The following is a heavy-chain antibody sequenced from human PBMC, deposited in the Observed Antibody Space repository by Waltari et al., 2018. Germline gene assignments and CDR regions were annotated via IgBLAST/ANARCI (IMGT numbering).Heavy chain of an antibody. CDR3: ARAVGRLAATTAFDY. V-gene: IGHV1-69*01. CDR2: IIPSCGTA. D-gene: IGHD6-6*01. Sequence: QVQLVQSGAEVKKPGSSVKVSCKASGGTFSSYAISWVRQAPGQGLEWMGVIIPSCGTANYAQKFQGRVTITADESTSTAYMELSSLRSEDTAVYYCARAVGRLAATTAFDYWGQGTLVTVSS. J-gene: IGHJ4*02. CDR1: GGTFSSYA.